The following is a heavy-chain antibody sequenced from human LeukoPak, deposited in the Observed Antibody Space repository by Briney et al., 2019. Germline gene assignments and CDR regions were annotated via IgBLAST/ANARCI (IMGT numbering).Heavy chain of an antibody. CDR2: ISAYNGNT. V-gene: IGHV1-18*01. CDR3: ARRTYDSSGYYYPITYYYYYMDV. CDR1: GYTFTSYG. D-gene: IGHD3-22*01. Sequence: ASVKVSCKASGYTFTSYGISWVRQAPGQGLEWMGWISAYNGNTNYAQKLQGRVTMTTDTSTSTAYMELRSLRSDDTAVYYCARRTYDSSGYYYPITYYYYYMDVWGKGTTVTVSS. J-gene: IGHJ6*03.